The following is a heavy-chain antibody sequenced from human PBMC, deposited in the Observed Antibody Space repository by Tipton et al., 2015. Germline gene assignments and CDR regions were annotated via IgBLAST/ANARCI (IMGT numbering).Heavy chain of an antibody. V-gene: IGHV4-39*02. J-gene: IGHJ2*01. D-gene: IGHD1-14*01. CDR3: ARRHSYPDYWYFDL. CDR2: IFYSGST. CDR1: GGSISTSAYY. Sequence: LRLSCTVSGGSISTSAYYWVWIRQPPGKGLEFFGSIFYSGSTFYNPSLKSRVTISIDTSKNHFSLKLSSVTAADTAFYYCARRHSYPDYWYFDLWGRGTLVTASS.